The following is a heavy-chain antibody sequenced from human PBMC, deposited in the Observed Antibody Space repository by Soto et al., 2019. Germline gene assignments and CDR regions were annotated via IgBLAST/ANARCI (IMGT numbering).Heavy chain of an antibody. D-gene: IGHD1-20*01. V-gene: IGHV4-39*01. CDR1: GASISVHSYY. Sequence: KTSETLSLTCTVSGASISVHSYYWTWIRQPPGKGLEWIGSSYYSGATYFNPSLKSRATISVDTSKNQFSLRLTSVTAADTAIYYCTSRYNWNDNYLDPWGPGALGTVS. J-gene: IGHJ5*02. CDR2: SYYSGAT. CDR3: TSRYNWNDNYLDP.